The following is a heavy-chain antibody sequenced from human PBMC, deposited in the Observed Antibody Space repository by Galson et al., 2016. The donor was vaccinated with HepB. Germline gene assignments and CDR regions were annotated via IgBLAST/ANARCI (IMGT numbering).Heavy chain of an antibody. CDR3: ARVRSYDFWTNAFDI. Sequence: SVKVSCKASGYTFTTYDINWVRQAPGQGLEWMGWMDPNSGFAGYAPKFQGRVTLTRDSSINTDYMEVSGLTSEDTAVFYCARVRSYDFWTNAFDIWGQGTMVTVSS. J-gene: IGHJ3*02. CDR1: GYTFTTYD. CDR2: MDPNSGFA. V-gene: IGHV1-8*01. D-gene: IGHD3-3*01.